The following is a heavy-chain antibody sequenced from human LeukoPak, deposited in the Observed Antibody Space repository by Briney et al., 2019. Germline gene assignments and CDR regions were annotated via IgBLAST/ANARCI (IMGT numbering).Heavy chain of an antibody. Sequence: ASVRVSCKASGYTFTSYYMHWVRQAPGQGLEWMGIINPSGGSTSYAQKFQGRVTMTRDTSTSTVYMELSSLRSEDTAVYYCARDGGIAVAGAPHSWYYFDYWGQGTLVTVSS. V-gene: IGHV1-46*01. J-gene: IGHJ4*02. D-gene: IGHD6-19*01. CDR2: INPSGGST. CDR3: ARDGGIAVAGAPHSWYYFDY. CDR1: GYTFTSYY.